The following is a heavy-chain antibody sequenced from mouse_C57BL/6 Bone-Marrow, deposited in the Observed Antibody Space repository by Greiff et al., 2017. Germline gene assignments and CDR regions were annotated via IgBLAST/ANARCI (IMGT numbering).Heavy chain of an antibody. Sequence: EVKLQESGGGLVQPGGSLKLSCAASGFTFSDYGMAWVRQAPRKGPEWVAFISNLAYSIYYADTVTGRFTIARENAKNTLYLEMSSLRSEDTAMYFCAIYDGYYRGVAYWGQGTLVTVSA. V-gene: IGHV5-15*01. CDR2: ISNLAYSI. J-gene: IGHJ3*01. D-gene: IGHD2-3*01. CDR1: GFTFSDYG. CDR3: AIYDGYYRGVAY.